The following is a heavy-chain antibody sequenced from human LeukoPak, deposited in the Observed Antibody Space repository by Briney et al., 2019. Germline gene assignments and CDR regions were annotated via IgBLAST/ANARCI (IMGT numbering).Heavy chain of an antibody. D-gene: IGHD3-10*01. CDR2: IIPILGIA. V-gene: IGHV1-69*04. CDR1: GYTFTSYA. Sequence: ASVKVSCKASGYTFTSYAISWVRQAPGQGLEWMGRIIPILGIANYAQKFQGRVTITADKSTSTAYMELSSLRSEDTAVYYCARELNYYGSGSYFHYYYYGMDVWGQGTTVTVSS. J-gene: IGHJ6*02. CDR3: ARELNYYGSGSYFHYYYYGMDV.